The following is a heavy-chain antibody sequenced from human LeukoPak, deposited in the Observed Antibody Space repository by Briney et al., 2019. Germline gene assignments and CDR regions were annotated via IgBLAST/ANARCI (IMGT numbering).Heavy chain of an antibody. D-gene: IGHD5-12*01. J-gene: IGHJ6*02. CDR1: GFTFSSYA. CDR3: ALIVASVVDYGMDV. CDR2: ISGSGGST. V-gene: IGHV3-23*01. Sequence: PGGSLRLSCAASGFTFSSYAMSWVRQAPGKGLEWVSAISGSGGSTYYADSVKGRFTVSRDNSKNTLYLRMNSLRAEDTAVYYCALIVASVVDYGMDVWGQGTTVTVSS.